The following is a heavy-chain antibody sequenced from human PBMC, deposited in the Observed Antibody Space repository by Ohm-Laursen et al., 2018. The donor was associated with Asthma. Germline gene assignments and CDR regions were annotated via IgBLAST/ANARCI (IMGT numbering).Heavy chain of an antibody. Sequence: SQTLSLTWTVSGGSISGNYWSWIRQPPGKGLEWIGFMYNSGSTNFNPSLKSRGSISVDTSKNQFSLKLNSVTAADTAVYYCARESSSVFDYWGQGTLVTVSS. J-gene: IGHJ4*02. CDR2: MYNSGST. D-gene: IGHD2-2*01. V-gene: IGHV4-59*01. CDR1: GGSISGNY. CDR3: ARESSSVFDY.